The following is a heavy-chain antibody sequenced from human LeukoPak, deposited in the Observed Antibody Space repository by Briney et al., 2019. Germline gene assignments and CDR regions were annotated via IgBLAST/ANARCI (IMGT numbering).Heavy chain of an antibody. D-gene: IGHD3-10*01. CDR3: ASSRSGSYFLFDY. CDR2: ISYDGSNK. CDR1: GFTFSRYA. Sequence: PGRSLRLSCAASGFTFSRYAMHWVRQAPGKGLEWVAVISYDGSNKYYADSVKGRFTISRDNSKNTLYLQMNSLRAEDTAVYYCASSRSGSYFLFDYWGQGTLVTVSS. V-gene: IGHV3-30*04. J-gene: IGHJ4*02.